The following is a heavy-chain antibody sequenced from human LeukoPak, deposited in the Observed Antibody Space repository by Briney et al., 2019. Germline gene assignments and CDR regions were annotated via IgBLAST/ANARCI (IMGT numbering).Heavy chain of an antibody. D-gene: IGHD4-11*01. V-gene: IGHV3-48*02. CDR2: ISSSSRAT. CDR3: AAYSNSAYSFDP. CDR1: GFTFSNYH. J-gene: IGHJ5*02. Sequence: GGSLRLSCTASGFTFSNYHMKWVRQAPGKGLEWVSYISSSSRATYYADSVTRRFTISRDNAKNSLYLQMNSLTDDDTAVYYCAAYSNSAYSFDPWGQGTLVTVSS.